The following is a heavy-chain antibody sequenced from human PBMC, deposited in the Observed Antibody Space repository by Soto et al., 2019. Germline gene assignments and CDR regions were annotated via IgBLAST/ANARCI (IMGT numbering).Heavy chain of an antibody. CDR1: GESFRNHY. J-gene: IGHJ6*02. V-gene: IGHV4-34*01. D-gene: IGHD3-22*01. CDR3: ARGVVYRDVGLAYGMDV. Sequence: SGTLSLTCAGYGESFRNHYWTWIRQSPGKGLEWVGEINYSGSTRYNWSLGSRVTISVDTSKNQFSLMVTSVTAEDTAVYYCARGVVYRDVGLAYGMDVWGQGTTVTVSS. CDR2: INYSGST.